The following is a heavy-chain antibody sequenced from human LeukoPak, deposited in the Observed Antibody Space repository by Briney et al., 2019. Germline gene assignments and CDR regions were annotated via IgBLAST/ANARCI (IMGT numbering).Heavy chain of an antibody. CDR3: ARDWPTPRARIDY. V-gene: IGHV3-7*01. Sequence: GVSLRLSCAASGFTFSIYWMTWVRQAPGKGLEWVANIKEDGSEKYYVDSVKGRYTISRDNAKKSLYLQMNSLRAEDTAVYYCARDWPTPRARIDYWGQGTLVTVSS. CDR2: IKEDGSEK. D-gene: IGHD2-15*01. J-gene: IGHJ4*02. CDR1: GFTFSIYW.